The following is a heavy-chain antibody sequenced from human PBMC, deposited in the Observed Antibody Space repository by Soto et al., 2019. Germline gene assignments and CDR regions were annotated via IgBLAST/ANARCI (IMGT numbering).Heavy chain of an antibody. CDR1: GFTFSSYG. CDR2: IWYDGSDK. CDR3: ARWGIAAGDS. Sequence: QVQLVESGGGVVQPGRSLRLSCAASGFTFSSYGMHWVRQAPGKGLEWVAVIWYDGSDKYYADSVKGRFTISRDKSKNTLYLQMNSLRAEDRAVYYCARWGIAAGDSWGQGTLVPVSS. J-gene: IGHJ4*02. V-gene: IGHV3-33*01. D-gene: IGHD6-13*01.